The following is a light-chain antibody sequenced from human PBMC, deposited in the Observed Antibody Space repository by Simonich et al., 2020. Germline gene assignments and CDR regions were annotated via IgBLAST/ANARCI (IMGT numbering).Light chain of an antibody. CDR1: QGIISY. J-gene: IGKJ1*01. CDR3: QQLNSYPWT. V-gene: IGKV1-9*01. Sequence: DIQLTQSPSFLSASVGDRVTITFRASQGIISYLAWYQQKPGKAPKLLIYAASTLPSGVPSRFSGSGSGTEFTLTISSLQPEDFATYYCQQLNSYPWTFGQGTKVEIK. CDR2: AAS.